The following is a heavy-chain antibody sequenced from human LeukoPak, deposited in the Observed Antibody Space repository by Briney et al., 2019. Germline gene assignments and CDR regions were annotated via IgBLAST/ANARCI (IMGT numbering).Heavy chain of an antibody. CDR1: GGSISGSY. Sequence: SETLSLTCTVSGGSISGSYWSWIRQPPGKGLEWIAYTYNSGSTNYNPSLKSRVTISIDTSKNQFSLKLSSLTAADTAIYYCARGIESYGDYGYWGQGILVTVSS. D-gene: IGHD4-17*01. J-gene: IGHJ4*02. CDR3: ARGIESYGDYGY. CDR2: TYNSGST. V-gene: IGHV4-59*01.